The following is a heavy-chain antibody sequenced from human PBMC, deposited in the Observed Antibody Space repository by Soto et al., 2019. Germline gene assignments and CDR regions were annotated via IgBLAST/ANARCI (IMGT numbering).Heavy chain of an antibody. D-gene: IGHD3-22*01. CDR2: ISSSSSYT. CDR1: GFTFIDYY. Sequence: GGSLRLSCAASGFTFIDYYMSWILQAPGKGLEWVSYISSSSSYTNYADSVKGRFTISRDNAKNSLYLQMNSLRAEDTAVYYCARGLYANYYDSSGTLFDYWGQRTLVTVPQ. J-gene: IGHJ4*02. CDR3: ARGLYANYYDSSGTLFDY. V-gene: IGHV3-11*06.